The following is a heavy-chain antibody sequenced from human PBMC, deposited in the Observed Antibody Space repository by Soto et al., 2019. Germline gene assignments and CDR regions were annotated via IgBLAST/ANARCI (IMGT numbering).Heavy chain of an antibody. CDR1: GGSISSGGYS. D-gene: IGHD2-2*03. J-gene: IGHJ5*02. CDR3: ARVEIVLVPADTLPPTRAGWFDP. V-gene: IGHV4-30-2*05. Sequence: SETLSLTCAVSGGSISSGGYSWSWIRQPPGKGLEWIGYIYHSGSTYYNPSLKSRVTISVDTSKNQFSLKLSSVTAADTAVYYCARVEIVLVPADTLPPTRAGWFDPWGQGTLVTVSS. CDR2: IYHSGST.